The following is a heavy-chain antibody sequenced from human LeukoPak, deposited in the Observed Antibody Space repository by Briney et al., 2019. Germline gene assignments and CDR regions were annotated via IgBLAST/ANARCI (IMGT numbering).Heavy chain of an antibody. CDR1: GFSLSTSGVG. D-gene: IGHD3-10*01. CDR2: IYWDDDK. J-gene: IGHJ4*02. V-gene: IGHV2-5*02. CDR3: AHTVTGRGNPDFDY. Sequence: SGPTLVKPTQTLTLTCTFSGFSLSTSGVGVGWIRQPPGKALECLALIYWDDDKRYRPSLKSRLSIIKDTSKNQVALTMTNMDPVDTATYYCAHTVTGRGNPDFDYWGQGTLVTVSS.